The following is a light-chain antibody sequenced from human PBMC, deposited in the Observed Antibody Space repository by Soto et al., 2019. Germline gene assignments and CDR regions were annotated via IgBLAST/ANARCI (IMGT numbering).Light chain of an antibody. CDR2: LGS. Sequence: DIVMTQSPLSLPVTPGEPASISCRSSQSPLHSNGYNYLDWYLQKPGQSPQLLIYLGSNRASGVPDRFSGSGSGTDFTLKISRVEAEDVGAYYCMQALQTPWTFGQGTKVDIK. CDR3: MQALQTPWT. CDR1: QSPLHSNGYNY. V-gene: IGKV2-28*01. J-gene: IGKJ1*01.